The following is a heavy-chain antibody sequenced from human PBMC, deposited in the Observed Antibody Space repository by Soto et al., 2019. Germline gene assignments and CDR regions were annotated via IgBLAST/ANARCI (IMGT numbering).Heavy chain of an antibody. Sequence: ASVKVSCKTSGYDFSRHAIQWVRQAPGQSLEWIGWINAGNGNTKYSQMFHGRVTFTRDTSASTAYMELSGLRSEDTAIYYCARGDSTDCSNGVCSFFYNHDMDVWGQGTTVTVSS. V-gene: IGHV1-3*01. CDR1: GYDFSRHA. J-gene: IGHJ6*02. D-gene: IGHD2-8*01. CDR3: ARGDSTDCSNGVCSFFYNHDMDV. CDR2: INAGNGNT.